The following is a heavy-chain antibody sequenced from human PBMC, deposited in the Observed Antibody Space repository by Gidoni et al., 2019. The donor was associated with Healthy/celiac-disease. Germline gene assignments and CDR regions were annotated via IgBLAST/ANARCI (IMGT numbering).Heavy chain of an antibody. Sequence: EVQRVESGGVLGQLGRSVRLYCTEPGFSLGDYARRWFRQAPGKGREWLGFSRGKAYRRTTEYVASATDRSTISTDDTKSIAYLQINSLKTQDTAVYYCTRAHHDGTGSQFPPLDYWGQGTLVTVSS. CDR2: SRGKAYRRTT. J-gene: IGHJ4*02. CDR1: GFSLGDYA. CDR3: TRAHHDGTGSQFPPLDY. D-gene: IGHD3-10*01. V-gene: IGHV3-49*03.